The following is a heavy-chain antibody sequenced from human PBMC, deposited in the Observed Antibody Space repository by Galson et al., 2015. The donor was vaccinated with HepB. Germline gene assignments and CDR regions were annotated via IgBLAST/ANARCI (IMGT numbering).Heavy chain of an antibody. CDR2: FYGGGT. Sequence: SETLSLTCTVSGDSISSSQWGWIRQPPGKELEWLGYFYGGGTNYNPSLKSRVTISLDTSKNPFSLKLTSVTAADTAVYYCAGSRVFSDGTEGSFDIWGQGTMVTVSS. D-gene: IGHD3/OR15-3a*01. V-gene: IGHV4-59*08. CDR1: GDSISSSQ. CDR3: AGSRVFSDGTEGSFDI. J-gene: IGHJ3*02.